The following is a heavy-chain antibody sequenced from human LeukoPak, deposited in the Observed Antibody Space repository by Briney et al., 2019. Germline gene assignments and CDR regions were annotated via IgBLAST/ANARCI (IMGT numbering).Heavy chain of an antibody. Sequence: SETLSLTCTVSGGSISSYYWSWIRQPPGKGLEWIGYIYYSGSTNYNPSLKSRVTISVDTSKNQFSLKLSSVTAADTAVYYCARAVATYDFWSGYPYGYFDYWGQGTLVTVSS. J-gene: IGHJ4*02. CDR3: ARAVATYDFWSGYPYGYFDY. V-gene: IGHV4-59*01. D-gene: IGHD3-3*01. CDR1: GGSISSYY. CDR2: IYYSGST.